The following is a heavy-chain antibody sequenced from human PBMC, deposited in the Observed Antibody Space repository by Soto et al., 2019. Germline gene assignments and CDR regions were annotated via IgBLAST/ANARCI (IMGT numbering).Heavy chain of an antibody. V-gene: IGHV4-30-2*01. CDR1: GGSFSGYS. Sequence: SETLSLTCAVYGGSFSGYSWSWIRQPPGKGLEWIGYIYHSGSTYYNPSLKSRVTISVDRSKNQFSLKLSSVTAADTAVYYCARAGYYYGMDVWGQGTTVTVSS. J-gene: IGHJ6*02. CDR3: ARAGYYYGMDV. CDR2: IYHSGST.